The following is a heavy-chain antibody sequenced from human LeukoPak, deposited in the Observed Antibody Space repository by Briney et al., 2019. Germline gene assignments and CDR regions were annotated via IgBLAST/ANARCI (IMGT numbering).Heavy chain of an antibody. V-gene: IGHV1-46*01. CDR3: ARDAGEMATNSNPYYFDY. CDR2: INPSGGST. CDR1: GYTFTSYY. Sequence: GASVKVSCKASGYTFTSYYMHWVRQAPGQGLEWMGIINPSGGSTSYAQKFQGRVTMTRDTSTSTVYMELSSLRSEDTAVYYCARDAGEMATNSNPYYFDYWGQGTLVTVSS. J-gene: IGHJ4*02. D-gene: IGHD5-24*01.